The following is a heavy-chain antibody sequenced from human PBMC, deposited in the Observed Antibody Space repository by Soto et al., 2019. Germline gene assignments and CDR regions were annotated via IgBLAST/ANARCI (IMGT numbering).Heavy chain of an antibody. CDR2: IYYSGST. CDR3: ARYYDFWSGSQGWFDP. Sequence: PSETLSLTCTVSGCSISSGDYYWSWIRQPPGKGLEWIGYIYYSGSTYYNPSLKSRVTISVDTSKNQFSLKLSSVTAADTAVYYCARYYDFWSGSQGWFDPWGQGTLVTVSS. D-gene: IGHD3-3*01. V-gene: IGHV4-30-4*01. CDR1: GCSISSGDYY. J-gene: IGHJ5*02.